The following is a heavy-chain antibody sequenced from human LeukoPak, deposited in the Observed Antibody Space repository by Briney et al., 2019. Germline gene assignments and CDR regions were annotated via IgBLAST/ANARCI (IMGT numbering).Heavy chain of an antibody. CDR1: GGSISSYY. J-gene: IGHJ4*02. V-gene: IGHV4-59*01. CDR3: ASLPRYCSGGSCYSDFDY. D-gene: IGHD2-15*01. CDR2: IYYSGST. Sequence: PSETLSLTCTVSGGSISSYYWSWIRQPPGKGLEWIGYIYYSGSTNYNPSPKSRVTISVDTSKNQFSLKLSSVTAADTAVYYCASLPRYCSGGSCYSDFDYWGQGTLVTVSS.